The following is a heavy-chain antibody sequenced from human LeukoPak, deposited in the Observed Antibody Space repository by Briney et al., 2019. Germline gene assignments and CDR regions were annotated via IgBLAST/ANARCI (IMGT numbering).Heavy chain of an antibody. Sequence: SETLSLTCAVYGGSFSGYYWSWIRQPPGKGLEWIGEINHSGSTNYNPSLKSRVTISVDTSKNQFSLKLSSVTAADTAVYYCARGPQYYDFWSGYYGPWFDPWGQGTLVTVSS. CDR1: GGSFSGYY. J-gene: IGHJ5*02. CDR2: INHSGST. D-gene: IGHD3-3*01. V-gene: IGHV4-34*01. CDR3: ARGPQYYDFWSGYYGPWFDP.